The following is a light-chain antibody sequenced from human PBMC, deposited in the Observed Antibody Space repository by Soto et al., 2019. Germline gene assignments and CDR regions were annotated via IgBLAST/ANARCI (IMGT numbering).Light chain of an antibody. CDR2: RGN. V-gene: IGLV1-47*01. Sequence: QSVLTQPPSASATPGQSVNISLAGSIANVGTNNVYWYRHFPGTAPELLIYRGNLRPTGVPDRFSSSKSGASAYLAISGLRSDDEGDYYCAVWDDALSGFVLFGGGTKLTVL. CDR3: AVWDDALSGFVL. J-gene: IGLJ2*01. CDR1: IANVGTNN.